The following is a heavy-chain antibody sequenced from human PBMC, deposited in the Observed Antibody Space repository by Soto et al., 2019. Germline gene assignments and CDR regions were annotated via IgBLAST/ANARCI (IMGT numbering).Heavy chain of an antibody. CDR3: ARSGYYGSGRTDY. Sequence: PGGSLRLSCAASGFTFSSYWMSWVRQAPGKGLEWVANIKQDGSEKYYVDSVKGRFTISRDNAKNSLYLQMNSLRAEDTAVYYCARSGYYGSGRTDYWGQGTLVTVSS. J-gene: IGHJ4*02. D-gene: IGHD3-10*01. CDR2: IKQDGSEK. CDR1: GFTFSSYW. V-gene: IGHV3-7*05.